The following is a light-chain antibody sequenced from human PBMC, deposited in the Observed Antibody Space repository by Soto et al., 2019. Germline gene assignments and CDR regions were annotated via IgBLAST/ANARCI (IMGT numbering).Light chain of an antibody. CDR2: ENN. CDR3: CSYAGGSNVV. V-gene: IGLV2-23*01. Sequence: QSALTQPASVSGSPGQSIAISCTGTSSDVGAYNLVSWYQHHPGKAPKAMIYENNKRPAGVSNRFSGSKSGDTASLTISGLQAEDEAIYYCCSYAGGSNVVFGGGTQVTVL. J-gene: IGLJ2*01. CDR1: SSDVGAYNL.